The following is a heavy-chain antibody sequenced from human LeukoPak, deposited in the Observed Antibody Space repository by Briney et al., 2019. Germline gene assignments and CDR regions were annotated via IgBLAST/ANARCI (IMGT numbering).Heavy chain of an antibody. Sequence: PGGSRRLSCAASGFTFSSYAMSWVRKAPGKGLEWVSAISGSGGSTYYADSVKGRFTISRDNSKNTLYLQMNSLRAEDTAVYYCAKVRKELLWFGELSAWGQGTLVTVSS. CDR2: ISGSGGST. J-gene: IGHJ5*02. D-gene: IGHD3-10*01. V-gene: IGHV3-23*01. CDR1: GFTFSSYA. CDR3: AKVRKELLWFGELSA.